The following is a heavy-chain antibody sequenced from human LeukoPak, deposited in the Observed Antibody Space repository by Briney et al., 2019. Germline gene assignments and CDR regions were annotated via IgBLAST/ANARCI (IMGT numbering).Heavy chain of an antibody. J-gene: IGHJ4*02. CDR3: ARDLARRIVGATPAY. Sequence: GGSLRLSCAASGFTFSSYSMNWVRQAPGKGLEWVSSISSSSSYIYYADSVKGRFTISRDNARNSLYLQMNSLRSDDTAVYYCARDLARRIVGATPAYWGQGTLVTVSS. CDR1: GFTFSSYS. D-gene: IGHD1-26*01. CDR2: ISSSSSYI. V-gene: IGHV3-21*04.